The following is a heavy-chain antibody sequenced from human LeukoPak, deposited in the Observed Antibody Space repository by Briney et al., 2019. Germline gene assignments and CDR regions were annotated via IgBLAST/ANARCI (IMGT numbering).Heavy chain of an antibody. J-gene: IGHJ3*02. V-gene: IGHV4-59*08. CDR3: ARHTNRLDAFDI. D-gene: IGHD3-3*01. CDR1: GGSISGYY. Sequence: SETLSLTCTVSGGSISGYYWSWIRQPPGQGLEWIGYIYYSGSTNYNPSLKSRVTISVDTSKNQFSLKLSSVTAADTAVYFCARHTNRLDAFDIWGQGKMVTVSS. CDR2: IYYSGST.